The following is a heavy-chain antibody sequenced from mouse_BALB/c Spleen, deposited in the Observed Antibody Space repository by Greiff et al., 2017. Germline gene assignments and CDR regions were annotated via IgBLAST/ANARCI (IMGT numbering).Heavy chain of an antibody. CDR2: ISDGGSYT. V-gene: IGHV5-4*02. CDR1: GFTFSDYY. Sequence: EVMLVESGGGLVKPGGSLKLSCAASGFTFSDYYMYWVRQTPEKRLEWVATISDGGSYTYYPDSVKGRFTISRDNAKNNLYLQMSSLKSEDTAMYYCARELTGKSPFAYWGQGTLVTVSA. J-gene: IGHJ3*01. CDR3: ARELTGKSPFAY. D-gene: IGHD4-1*01.